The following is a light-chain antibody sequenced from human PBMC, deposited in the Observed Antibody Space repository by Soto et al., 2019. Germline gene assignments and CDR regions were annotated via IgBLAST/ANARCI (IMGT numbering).Light chain of an antibody. J-gene: IGKJ2*01. CDR1: QSLSSRS. CDR3: HQYTEYLKG. Sequence: EIVLTQSPGTLSLSPGERATLSCRASQSLSSRSLAWYQQKPGQAPRLLIYDTSSRATDIPDRFTGSGSGTDFTLTISRLEPEDVAVYFCHQYTEYLKGFGQGTKVDIK. CDR2: DTS. V-gene: IGKV3-20*01.